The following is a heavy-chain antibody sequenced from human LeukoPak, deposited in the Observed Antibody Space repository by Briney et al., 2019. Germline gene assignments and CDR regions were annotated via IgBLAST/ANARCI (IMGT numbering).Heavy chain of an antibody. CDR2: ISGDGVST. J-gene: IGHJ4*02. V-gene: IGHV3-43*02. CDR3: AKESGRFDY. Sequence: GGSLRLSCVASGLPIADFAMHWVRQAPGKGLEWVSLISGDGVSTFYADSVKGRFSISRDNSKNSLYLEMNSLRTEDAAMYYCAKESGRFDYWGQGTLVAVSS. CDR1: GLPIADFA.